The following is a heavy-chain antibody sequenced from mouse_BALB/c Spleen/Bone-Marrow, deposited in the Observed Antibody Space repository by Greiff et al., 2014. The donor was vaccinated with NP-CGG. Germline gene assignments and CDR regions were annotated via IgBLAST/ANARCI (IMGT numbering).Heavy chain of an antibody. J-gene: IGHJ3*01. CDR1: GFNIKKTY. CDR2: IDPANGNT. D-gene: IGHD2-10*01. CDR3: ASSAYS. V-gene: IGHV14-3*02. Sequence: GQLKEAGGELVKPGGSGKLSCTASGFNIKKTYMHWGKQRPEKGLEWVGRIDPANGNTKYAPNFQGKATITADTSSNTAYLQLSSLTSEDTAVYYCASSAYSWGQGTLVTVSA.